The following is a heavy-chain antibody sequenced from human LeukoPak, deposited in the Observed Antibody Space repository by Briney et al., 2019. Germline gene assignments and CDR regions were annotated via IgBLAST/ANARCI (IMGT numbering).Heavy chain of an antibody. CDR2: ISSSGESA. CDR3: ARDTLGYCSGGSCYNY. CDR1: GFTFSIYA. D-gene: IGHD2-15*01. Sequence: GGSLRPSCAASGFTFSIYAMTWVRQVPGKGLEWVSGISSSGESAYYADSVKGRFTISRDNSKNTLYLQMNSLRAEDTAVYYCARDTLGYCSGGSCYNYWGQGTLVTVPS. V-gene: IGHV3-23*01. J-gene: IGHJ4*02.